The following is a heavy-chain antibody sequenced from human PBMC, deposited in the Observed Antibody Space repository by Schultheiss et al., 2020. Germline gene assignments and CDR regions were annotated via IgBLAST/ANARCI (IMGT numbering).Heavy chain of an antibody. D-gene: IGHD4-17*01. CDR1: GGSISSGGYY. CDR3: ARPQVTVTALFGMDV. V-gene: IGHV4-31*03. CDR2: IYYSGST. J-gene: IGHJ6*02. Sequence: SETLSLTCTVSGGSISSGGYYWSWIRQHPGKGLEWIGYIYYSGSTYYNPSLKSRVTISVDTYKNQFSLKLSSVTAADTAVYYCARPQVTVTALFGMDVWGQGTTGTV.